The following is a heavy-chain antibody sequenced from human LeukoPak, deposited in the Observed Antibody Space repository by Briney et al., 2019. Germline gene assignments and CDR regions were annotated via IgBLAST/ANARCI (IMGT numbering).Heavy chain of an antibody. Sequence: RASVKISCKASGGTFSSYAISWVRQAPGQGLEWMGGIIPIFGTANYAQKFQGRVTITTDESTSTAYMELSSLRSEDTAAYYCARGKVVRDTVVVPAAIPMDVWGKGTTVTVSS. CDR3: ARGKVVRDTVVVPAAIPMDV. CDR1: GGTFSSYA. V-gene: IGHV1-69*05. J-gene: IGHJ6*03. D-gene: IGHD2-2*01. CDR2: IIPIFGTA.